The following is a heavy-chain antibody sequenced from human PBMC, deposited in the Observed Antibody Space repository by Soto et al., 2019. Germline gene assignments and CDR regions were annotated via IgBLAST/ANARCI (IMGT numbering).Heavy chain of an antibody. CDR2: ISMDGDSK. D-gene: IGHD6-6*01. V-gene: IGHV3-30-3*01. CDR3: ARDSSSAHFEY. Sequence: PGGSLRLSCAASGFTFSTYTMHWVRQAPARGLEWVAVISMDGDSKLFADAVRGRFTISRDNSENTLYLQLTSLRVEDTAVYYCARDSSSAHFEYWGQGTLVTASS. J-gene: IGHJ4*02. CDR1: GFTFSTYT.